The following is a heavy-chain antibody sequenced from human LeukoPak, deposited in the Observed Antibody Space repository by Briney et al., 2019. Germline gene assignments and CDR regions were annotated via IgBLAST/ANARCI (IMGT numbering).Heavy chain of an antibody. V-gene: IGHV4-39*07. CDR3: ARDANYYDSSGYYPHYYFDY. Sequence: SETLSLTCTVSGGSISSSSYYWGWIPPPPGKGLEWVGSIYYSGSTYYNPSLKSRVTIAVDTSQYQFSLELSSVTAADTAVYYCARDANYYDSSGYYPHYYFDYWGQGTLVTVSP. CDR2: IYYSGST. J-gene: IGHJ4*02. CDR1: GGSISSSSYY. D-gene: IGHD3-22*01.